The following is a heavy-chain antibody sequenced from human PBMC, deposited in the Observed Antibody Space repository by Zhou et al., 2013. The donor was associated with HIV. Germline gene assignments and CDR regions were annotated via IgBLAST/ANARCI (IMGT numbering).Heavy chain of an antibody. Sequence: QVQLVQSGAEVKKPGSSVKVSCKASGGTFSSYAISWVRQAPGQGLEWMGGIIPIFGTANYAQKFQGRVTITTDESTSTAYMELSSLRSEDTAVYYCARVNGSGSYNTPGHMDVWGKGTTVTVSS. CDR1: GGTFSSYA. V-gene: IGHV1-69*05. D-gene: IGHD3-10*01. CDR2: IIPIFGTA. CDR3: ARVNGSGSYNTPGHMDV. J-gene: IGHJ6*03.